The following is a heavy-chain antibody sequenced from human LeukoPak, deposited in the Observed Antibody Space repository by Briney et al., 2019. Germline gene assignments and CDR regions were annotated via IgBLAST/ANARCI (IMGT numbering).Heavy chain of an antibody. CDR3: AKAGYSSSWYVDY. CDR1: GFTFSSYG. J-gene: IGHJ4*02. D-gene: IGHD6-13*01. Sequence: PGRSLRLSCAASGFTFSSYGMHCVRQAPGKGLEWVAVISNDGSNKYYADSVKGRFTISRDNSKNTLYLQMNSLRAEDTAVYYCAKAGYSSSWYVDYWGQGTLVLVSS. CDR2: ISNDGSNK. V-gene: IGHV3-30*18.